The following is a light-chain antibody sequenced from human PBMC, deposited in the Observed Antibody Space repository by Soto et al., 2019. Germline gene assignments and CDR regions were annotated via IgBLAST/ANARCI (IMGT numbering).Light chain of an antibody. CDR2: EVS. J-gene: IGLJ3*02. CDR1: SSDVGGYNY. Sequence: QSVLTQPASVSGSPGQSITISCTGTSSDVGGYNYVSWYQQHPGKAPKLMIYEVSNRTSGVSNRFSGSKSGNTASLTISGLQAEDEADYYCSSYTSSSTPGVFGGGTKLTVL. CDR3: SSYTSSSTPGV. V-gene: IGLV2-14*01.